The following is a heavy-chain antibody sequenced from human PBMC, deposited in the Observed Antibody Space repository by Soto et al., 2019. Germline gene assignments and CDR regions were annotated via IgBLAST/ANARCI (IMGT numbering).Heavy chain of an antibody. J-gene: IGHJ4*02. CDR2: INPGSGNT. V-gene: IGHV1-3*01. CDR3: ARPQDYDDCLDS. D-gene: IGHD3-22*01. CDR1: GYTFTRYN. Sequence: ASVKVSCKASGYTFTRYNVHWVRQAPGQRLEWMGWINPGSGNTRYSQKFQGRVTFIRDTYANTAYMDLSGLISEDTAVYYCARPQDYDDCLDSWAQGTLVTVSS.